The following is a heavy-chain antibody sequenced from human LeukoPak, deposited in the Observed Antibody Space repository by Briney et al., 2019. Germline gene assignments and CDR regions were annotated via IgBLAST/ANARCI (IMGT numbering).Heavy chain of an antibody. CDR2: ISSSSSTI. D-gene: IGHD4-17*01. J-gene: IGHJ6*03. CDR3: ARVDGYGDYVVDYYYYMDV. V-gene: IGHV3-48*01. Sequence: PGGSLRLSCAASGFTFSSYSMNWVRQAPGKGLEWVSYISSSSSTIYYADSVKGRFTISRDNAKNSLYLQMNSLRAEDTAVYYCARVDGYGDYVVDYYYYMDVWGKGTTVTVSS. CDR1: GFTFSSYS.